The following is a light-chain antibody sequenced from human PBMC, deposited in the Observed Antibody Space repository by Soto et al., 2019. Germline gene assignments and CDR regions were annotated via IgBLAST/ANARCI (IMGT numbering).Light chain of an antibody. CDR1: ISDVGGYNF. V-gene: IGLV2-14*03. Sequence: QSALTQPASVSGSPGQSITISGTGTISDVGGYNFVSWYQQYPGKAPKLMICDVSNRPSGVSNRFSGSKSGNTASLTISGLQAEDEADYYCSSFTGSNYVFGTGTKLTVL. CDR3: SSFTGSNYV. J-gene: IGLJ1*01. CDR2: DVS.